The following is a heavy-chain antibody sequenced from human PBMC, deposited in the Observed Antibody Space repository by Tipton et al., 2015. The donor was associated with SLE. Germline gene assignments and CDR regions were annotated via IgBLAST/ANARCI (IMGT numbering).Heavy chain of an antibody. CDR3: ARDGRTTVTQRAWDV. CDR1: GFTFSSQA. D-gene: IGHD4-11*01. V-gene: IGHV3-23*01. CDR2: ISSSGSYT. J-gene: IGHJ3*01. Sequence: GSLSLSCTASGFTFSSQALTCVSKAPGTGLEWVSRISSSGSYTSYADSGKGRFTISRDHAKNTVYLQWTGLPVDDTAVYFCARDGRTTVTQRAWDVWGQGIMVTVSS.